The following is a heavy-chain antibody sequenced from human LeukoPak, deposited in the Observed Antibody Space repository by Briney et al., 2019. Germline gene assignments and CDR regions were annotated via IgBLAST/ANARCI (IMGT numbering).Heavy chain of an antibody. V-gene: IGHV4-34*01. CDR2: INHSGGT. Sequence: SETLSLTCAVYGGSFSGYYWSWIRQPPGKGLEWIGEINHSGGTNYNPSLKSRVTISVDTSKNQFSLKLSSVTAADTAVYYCARARRRDRMDIWGQGTMVTVSS. J-gene: IGHJ3*02. CDR1: GGSFSGYY. CDR3: ARARRRDRMDI. D-gene: IGHD2-8*01.